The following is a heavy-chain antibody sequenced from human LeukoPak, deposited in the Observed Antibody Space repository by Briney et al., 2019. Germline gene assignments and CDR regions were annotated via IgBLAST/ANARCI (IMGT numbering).Heavy chain of an antibody. CDR2: ISYDGSNK. CDR1: GFTFSSYA. J-gene: IGHJ4*02. V-gene: IGHV3-30*04. D-gene: IGHD4-17*01. Sequence: GGSQRLSCAASGFTFSSYAMHWVRQAPGKGLEWVAVISYDGSNKYYADSVKGRFTISRDNSKNTLYLQMNSLRAEDTAVYYCARDLGYGDYLDYFDYWGQGTLVTVSS. CDR3: ARDLGYGDYLDYFDY.